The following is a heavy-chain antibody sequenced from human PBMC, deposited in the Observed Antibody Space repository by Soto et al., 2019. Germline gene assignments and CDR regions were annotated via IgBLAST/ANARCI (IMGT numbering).Heavy chain of an antibody. CDR3: PSGKSRSSRPLY. J-gene: IGHJ4*02. V-gene: IGHV3-53*04. Sequence: EVQLVESGGGLVQPGGSLRLSCAASGFTVSSNYMSWVRQAPGKGLEWLSVIYTDDSTYYADSVKGRFTISRHNPKNTLYLQMHSLSADATAVYYPPSGKSRSSRPLYWGQGTLVTLSS. CDR1: GFTVSSNY. D-gene: IGHD2-2*01. CDR2: IYTDDST.